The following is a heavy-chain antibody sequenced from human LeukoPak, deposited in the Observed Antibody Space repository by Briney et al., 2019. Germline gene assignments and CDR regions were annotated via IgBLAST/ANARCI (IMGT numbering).Heavy chain of an antibody. CDR3: APIAAAGNGDY. J-gene: IGHJ4*02. Sequence: GGSLRLYCAASGFTFSSYSMNWVRQAPGKGLEWVSSISSSRSYIYYADSVKGRFTISRDNAKNSLYLQMNSLRAEDTAVYYCAPIAAAGNGDYWGQGTLVTVSS. CDR1: GFTFSSYS. D-gene: IGHD6-13*01. V-gene: IGHV3-21*01. CDR2: ISSSRSYI.